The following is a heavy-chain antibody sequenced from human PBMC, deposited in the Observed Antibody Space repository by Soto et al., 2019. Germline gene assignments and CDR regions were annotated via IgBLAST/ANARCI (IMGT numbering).Heavy chain of an antibody. CDR3: ARMGYCSSTSCPDSFDI. Sequence: QLQLQESGSGLVKPSQTLSLTCAVSGGSISSGGYSWSWIRQPPGKGLEWIGYIYHSGSTYYHPSVRTRVTMSVDKAKSQFSLKRSSVTAADTTGYYCARMGYCSSTSCPDSFDIWGQGTMVTGSS. V-gene: IGHV4-30-2*01. D-gene: IGHD2-2*01. J-gene: IGHJ3*02. CDR2: IYHSGST. CDR1: GGSISSGGYS.